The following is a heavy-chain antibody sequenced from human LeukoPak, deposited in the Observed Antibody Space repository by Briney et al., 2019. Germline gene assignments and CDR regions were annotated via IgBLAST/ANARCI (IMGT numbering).Heavy chain of an antibody. CDR1: GFTFSAYA. CDR2: IGSDNKP. J-gene: IGHJ4*02. D-gene: IGHD4-17*01. V-gene: IGHV3-23*01. CDR3: ARGEVGLTTVTVFDY. Sequence: PGGSLRLSCEASGFTFSAYAMTWVRQAPGQGLEWVSSIGSDNKPHYSQSVKGRFAISRDNSKSMLFLQLNCLSAEDTALYYCARGEVGLTTVTVFDYWGQGTLVTVSS.